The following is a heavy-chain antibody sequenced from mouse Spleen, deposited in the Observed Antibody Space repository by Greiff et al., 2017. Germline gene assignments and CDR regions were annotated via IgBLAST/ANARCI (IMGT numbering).Heavy chain of an antibody. CDR3: AREGYGSSQVFDY. CDR2: ISYDGSN. CDR1: GYSITSGYY. V-gene: IGHV3-6*01. J-gene: IGHJ2*01. D-gene: IGHD1-1*01. Sequence: EVQRVESGPGLVKPSQSLSLTCSVTGYSITSGYYWNWIRQFPGNKLEWMGYISYDGSNNYNPSLKNRISITRDTSKNQFFLKLNSVTTEDTATYYCAREGYGSSQVFDYWGQGTTLTVSS.